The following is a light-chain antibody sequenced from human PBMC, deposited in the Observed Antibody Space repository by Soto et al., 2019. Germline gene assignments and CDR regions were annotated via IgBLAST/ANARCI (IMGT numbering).Light chain of an antibody. V-gene: IGKV3-20*01. J-gene: IGKJ2*01. CDR1: QSVSSSY. Sequence: EIVLTQSPGTLSLSPGERATLSCRASQSVSSSYLAWYQQKPGQAPRLLIYGASSRATGIPDKFSGSGSGTDFPLIISRLEPQDFAVYYCQQYGSSPPYTFGQGTKLEIK. CDR3: QQYGSSPPYT. CDR2: GAS.